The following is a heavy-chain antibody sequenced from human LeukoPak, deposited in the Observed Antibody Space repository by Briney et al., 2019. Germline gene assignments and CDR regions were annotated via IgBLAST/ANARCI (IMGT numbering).Heavy chain of an antibody. CDR3: ARAGGYCGSTSCYSGYYYYFMDV. CDR1: GYTFTSYA. Sequence: AASVKVSCKASGYTFTSYAMNWVRQAPGQGLEWMGWINPKSGVTDSKMKFQGRVTLTRDTSITTAYMELISLTSDDAAVYYCARAGGYCGSTSCYSGYYYYFMDVWGKGTTVTVSS. J-gene: IGHJ6*03. CDR2: INPKSGVT. D-gene: IGHD2-2*01. V-gene: IGHV1-2*02.